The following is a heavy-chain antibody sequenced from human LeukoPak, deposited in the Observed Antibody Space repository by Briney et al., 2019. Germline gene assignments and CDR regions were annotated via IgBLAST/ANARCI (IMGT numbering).Heavy chain of an antibody. V-gene: IGHV3-15*01. CDR1: GFTFSNTW. J-gene: IGHJ4*02. D-gene: IGHD4-17*01. CDR3: AAQGGSGDLRY. CDR2: IKRIIDGGTT. Sequence: GGSLRLSCAASGFTFSNTWTNWVRQAPGKGLEWVGRIKRIIDGGTTDYAAPVKGRFTVSRDDSINTLYLQMSSLKTEDTAVYYCAAQGGSGDLRYWGQGTLVTVSS.